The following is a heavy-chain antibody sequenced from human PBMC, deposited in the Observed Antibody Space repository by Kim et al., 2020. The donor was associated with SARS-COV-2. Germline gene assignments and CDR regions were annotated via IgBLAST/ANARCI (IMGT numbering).Heavy chain of an antibody. V-gene: IGHV2-5*01. D-gene: IGHD6-6*01. Sequence: YSPALKCRLTSTEDTSKNQVVLTMTNMDPVDTATYYCAHTGWQLVSIFDYWGQGTLVTVSS. CDR3: AHTGWQLVSIFDY. J-gene: IGHJ4*02.